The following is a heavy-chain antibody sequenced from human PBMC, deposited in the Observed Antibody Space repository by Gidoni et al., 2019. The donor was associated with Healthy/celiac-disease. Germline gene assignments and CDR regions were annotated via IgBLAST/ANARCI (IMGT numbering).Heavy chain of an antibody. CDR3: AKTTVTGFGAFDI. V-gene: IGHV4-61*02. J-gene: IGHJ3*02. CDR1: GGSISSGSYY. Sequence: QVQLQESGPGLVKPSQTLSLTCTLSGGSISSGSYYWSWIRQPAGKGLEWIGRIYTSGSTNYNPSLKSRVTMSVDTSKNQFSLKLSSVTAADTAVYYCAKTTVTGFGAFDIWGQGTMVTVSS. D-gene: IGHD4-17*01. CDR2: IYTSGST.